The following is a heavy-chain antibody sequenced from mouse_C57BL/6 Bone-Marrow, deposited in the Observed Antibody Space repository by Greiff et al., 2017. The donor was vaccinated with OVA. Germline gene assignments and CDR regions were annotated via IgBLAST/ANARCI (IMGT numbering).Heavy chain of an antibody. CDR3: ARSHYYGSSHWYFDV. D-gene: IGHD1-1*01. CDR2: IYPGDGDT. J-gene: IGHJ1*03. V-gene: IGHV1-82*01. CDR1: GYAFSSSW. Sequence: VQLQQSGPELVNPGASVKISCKASGYAFSSSWMNWVKQRPGKGLEWIGRIYPGDGDTNYNGKFKGKATLTADKSSSTAYMQLSSLTSEDSAVYFCARSHYYGSSHWYFDVWGTGTTVTVSS.